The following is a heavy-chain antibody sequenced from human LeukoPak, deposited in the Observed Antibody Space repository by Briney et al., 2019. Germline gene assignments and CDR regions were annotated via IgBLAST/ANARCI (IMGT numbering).Heavy chain of an antibody. Sequence: PGGSLRLSCAASGFIFSSYVMHWVRQAPGKGLEYASAISGNGDTTYYADSVKGRFTISRDNSKNTLYLQMGSLRAEDMAVYYCARGGSPRGHYYGMDVWGQGTTVTVSS. CDR1: GFIFSSYV. V-gene: IGHV3-64*02. D-gene: IGHD1-26*01. CDR3: ARGGSPRGHYYGMDV. CDR2: ISGNGDTT. J-gene: IGHJ6*02.